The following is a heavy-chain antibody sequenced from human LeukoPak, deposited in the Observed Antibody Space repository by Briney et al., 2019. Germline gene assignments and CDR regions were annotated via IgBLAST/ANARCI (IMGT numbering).Heavy chain of an antibody. CDR3: ARGYYYDSSGYYYPIFQH. Sequence: GESLQISCKGSGYSFASYWIGWVRQLPGKGLEWMGIIYPDDSDTRNSPSFQGQVTISADKSISTAYLQWSSLKASDTAMYYCARGYYYDSSGYYYPIFQHWGQGTLVTVSS. J-gene: IGHJ1*01. V-gene: IGHV5-51*01. CDR1: GYSFASYW. CDR2: IYPDDSDT. D-gene: IGHD3-22*01.